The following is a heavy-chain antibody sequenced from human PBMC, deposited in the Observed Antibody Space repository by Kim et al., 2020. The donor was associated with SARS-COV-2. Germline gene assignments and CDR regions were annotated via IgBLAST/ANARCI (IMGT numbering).Heavy chain of an antibody. CDR2: ISGSGGKT. D-gene: IGHD2-15*01. CDR3: AKDPKHSGGWSDERD. CDR1: GFTFNSYA. V-gene: IGHV3-23*01. Sequence: GGSLRLSCAVSGFTFNSYAMSWVRQGPGEGLEWVSSISGSGGKTYYADSVKGRFTISRDNSMSTVYLQMNSLRAEDTAMYFCAKDPKHSGGWSDERDWGQGTLVTVSS. J-gene: IGHJ4*02.